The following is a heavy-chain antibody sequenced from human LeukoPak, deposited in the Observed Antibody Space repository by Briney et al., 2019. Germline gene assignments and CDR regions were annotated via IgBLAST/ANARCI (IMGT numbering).Heavy chain of an antibody. V-gene: IGHV5-10-1*01. CDR2: IDPSDSYT. J-gene: IGHJ3*02. D-gene: IGHD2-2*01. CDR1: GYSFTSYW. Sequence: GESLKISCKGSGYSFTSYWISWVRQMPGKGLEWMGRIDPSDSYTNYSPSFQGHVTISADKSISTAYLQWSSLKASDTAMYYCARVMVYCSSTSCYAFDIWGQGTMVTVSS. CDR3: ARVMVYCSSTSCYAFDI.